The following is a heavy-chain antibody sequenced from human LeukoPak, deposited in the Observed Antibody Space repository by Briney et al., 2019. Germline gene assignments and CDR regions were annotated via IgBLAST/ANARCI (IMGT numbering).Heavy chain of an antibody. CDR2: ISPSGGTT. CDR3: GRVTLYAFDI. D-gene: IGHD4-23*01. V-gene: IGHV1-46*01. J-gene: IGHJ3*02. Sequence: ASVKVSCKASGNTFSSYFIHWVRQAPGHGLEWMGIISPSGGTTSYAQEFQGRVTMTRDTSTSTVYTELSSLRSEDTAVYYCGRVTLYAFDIWGQGTMVTVSS. CDR1: GNTFSSYF.